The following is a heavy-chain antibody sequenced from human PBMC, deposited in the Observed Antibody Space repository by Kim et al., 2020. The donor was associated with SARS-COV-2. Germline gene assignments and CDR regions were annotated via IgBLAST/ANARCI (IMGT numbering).Heavy chain of an antibody. CDR1: GFTFSSYA. V-gene: IGHV3-23*01. CDR2: ISGSGGST. Sequence: GGSLRLSCAASGFTFSSYAMSWVRQAPGKGLEWVSAISGSGGSTYYADSVKGRFTISRDNSKNTLYLQMNSLRAEDTAVYYCAKDHTRNYDILTGVIHYWGQGTLVTVSS. J-gene: IGHJ4*02. CDR3: AKDHTRNYDILTGVIHY. D-gene: IGHD3-9*01.